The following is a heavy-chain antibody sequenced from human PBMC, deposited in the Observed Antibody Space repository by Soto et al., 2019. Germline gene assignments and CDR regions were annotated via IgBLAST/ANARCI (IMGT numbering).Heavy chain of an antibody. J-gene: IGHJ4*02. CDR1: GFTFTNYW. V-gene: IGHV3-7*01. CDR3: SRDLRSGWRQNDY. CDR2: INENGDEK. Sequence: EVQLVESGGGLVQPGGSRRLACAASGFTFTNYWMSWVRQAPGKGLEWVGNINENGDEKHYGDPVKGRFTISRDNSKNSVFLKMDSLRDDDTAMYYCSRDLRSGWRQNDYGGQGTLVTVSS. D-gene: IGHD6-25*01.